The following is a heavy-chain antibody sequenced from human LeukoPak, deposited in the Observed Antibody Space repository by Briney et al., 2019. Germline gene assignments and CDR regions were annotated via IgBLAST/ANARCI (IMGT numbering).Heavy chain of an antibody. CDR2: ISGSGGST. CDR3: AKAARITIFGVVIHPFDY. V-gene: IGHV3-23*01. D-gene: IGHD3-3*01. Sequence: QSGGSLRLSCAASGFTFSSYAMSWVRQAPGKGLEWVSAISGSGGSTYYADSVKGRFTISRDNSKNTLYLQMNSLRPEDTAVYYCAKAARITIFGVVIHPFDYWSQGTLVTVSS. CDR1: GFTFSSYA. J-gene: IGHJ4*02.